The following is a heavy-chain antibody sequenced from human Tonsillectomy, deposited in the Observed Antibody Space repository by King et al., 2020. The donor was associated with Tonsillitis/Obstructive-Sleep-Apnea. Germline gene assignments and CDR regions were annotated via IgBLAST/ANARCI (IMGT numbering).Heavy chain of an antibody. CDR1: GFTFDEYT. CDR3: AKDMVRGYCSGGSCSTYFDY. V-gene: IGHV3-43*01. J-gene: IGHJ4*02. CDR2: ISWDGGST. Sequence: VQLVESGGVVVQPGGSLRLPCAASGFTFDEYTMHWVRQAPGKDLEWVSLISWDGGSTYYADSVKGRFTISRDNSKNSLYLQMNSLRTEDTALYYCAKDMVRGYCSGGSCSTYFDYWGQGTLVTVSS. D-gene: IGHD2-15*01.